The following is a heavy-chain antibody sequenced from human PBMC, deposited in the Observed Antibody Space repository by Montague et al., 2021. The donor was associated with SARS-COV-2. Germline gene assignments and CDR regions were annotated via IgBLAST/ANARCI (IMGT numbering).Heavy chain of an antibody. J-gene: IGHJ4*02. V-gene: IGHV4-61*02. D-gene: IGHD3-16*01. CDR1: GGSISSGSYY. CDR3: ARDPGLAGYTAGLGY. CDR2: IYTSGTT. Sequence: TLSLTCTVSGGSISSGSYYWSWIRQPAGKGLEWIGRIYTSGTTYYNPSLKSRLTISIDTSKNQFSLTVNSVTAADTAMYYCARDPGLAGYTAGLGYWGQGTLVTVSS.